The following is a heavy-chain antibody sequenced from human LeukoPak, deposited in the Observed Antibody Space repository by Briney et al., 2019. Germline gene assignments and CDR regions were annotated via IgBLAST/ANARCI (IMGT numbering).Heavy chain of an antibody. CDR2: IYYSGST. D-gene: IGHD6-13*01. CDR3: AREISSAGFYYGMDV. Sequence: SETLSLTCTVSGGSINSFFWSWVRQPPGKELEWIGYIYYSGSTNYNPSLKSRVTISVDTSKNQFSLKLSSVTAADTAVYYCAREISSAGFYYGMDVWGQGTTVTVSS. CDR1: GGSINSFF. J-gene: IGHJ6*02. V-gene: IGHV4-59*12.